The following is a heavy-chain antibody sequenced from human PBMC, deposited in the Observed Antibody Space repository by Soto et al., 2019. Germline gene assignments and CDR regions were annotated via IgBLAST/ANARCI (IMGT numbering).Heavy chain of an antibody. J-gene: IGHJ3*01. CDR1: GLTVSGKKY. CDR3: ASWHEREHAYDV. CDR2: LYDVDGT. V-gene: IGHV3-53*01. D-gene: IGHD1-1*01. Sequence: DVQLVESGGGLIQPGESLRLSCAAFGLTVSGKKYVAWLRQAPGKGLEWVSALYDVDGTYYADSVTGRFTTSRDSSKTTVYLQMNGLRPDDTAVYYCASWHEREHAYDVWGQGTTVTVSS.